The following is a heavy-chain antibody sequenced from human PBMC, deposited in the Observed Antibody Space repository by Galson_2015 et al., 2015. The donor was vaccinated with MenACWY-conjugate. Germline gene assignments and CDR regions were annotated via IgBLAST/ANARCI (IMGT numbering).Heavy chain of an antibody. CDR2: ISPGDSNT. CDR3: ARHPPGGRGMDV. D-gene: IGHD1-26*01. J-gene: IGHJ6*02. V-gene: IGHV5-51*01. CDR1: GYIFTTYW. Sequence: QSGAEVKKPGESLKISCKASGYIFTTYWIAWVRQMPGKGLEWMGLISPGDSNTRYSPSFQGQVTISADKSISTTYLQWSSLKASDTAMYYCARHPPGGRGMDVWGQGTTVTVSS.